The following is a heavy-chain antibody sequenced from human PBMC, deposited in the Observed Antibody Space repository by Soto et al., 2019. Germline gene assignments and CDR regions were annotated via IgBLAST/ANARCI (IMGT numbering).Heavy chain of an antibody. D-gene: IGHD3-10*01. CDR2: ISYDRSNK. CDR3: ASPSSLITMVRGVMSSPTPPDI. CDR1: GFTFSSYA. Sequence: GGSLRLSCAASGFTFSSYAMHWVRQAPGKGLEWVAVISYDRSNKYYADSVKGRFTISRDNSKNSLYLQMNSLRAEDTAVYYCASPSSLITMVRGVMSSPTPPDIWGQGTMVTVSS. V-gene: IGHV3-30-3*01. J-gene: IGHJ3*02.